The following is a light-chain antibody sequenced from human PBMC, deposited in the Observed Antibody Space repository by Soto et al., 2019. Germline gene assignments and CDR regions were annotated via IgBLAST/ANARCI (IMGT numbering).Light chain of an antibody. V-gene: IGKV1-5*01. Sequence: DIQMTQYPSTLSASVGDRVTITCRASQSITTWLAWYQQKPGQAPKLLIYDASSLESWVPSRFSGSGSGTEFTLTIRGLRPDDFATYYCHQYNTYTYTFGQGTQLEIK. CDR3: HQYNTYTYT. J-gene: IGKJ2*01. CDR1: QSITTW. CDR2: DAS.